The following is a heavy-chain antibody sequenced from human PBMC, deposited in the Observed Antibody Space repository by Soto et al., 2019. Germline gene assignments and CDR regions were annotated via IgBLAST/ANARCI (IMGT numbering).Heavy chain of an antibody. CDR2: ISSSGSTR. V-gene: IGHV3-11*01. CDR3: ARHGEDGQTQLRLNWFDP. D-gene: IGHD2-21*01. Sequence: VGSLRLSCAASGVMFSDYYMSWIRQAPGKGLEWVSYISSSGSTRYYSDFVKGRFIISRDNADNSLYLQLNSLEASDTAMYYCARHGEDGQTQLRLNWFDPWGQGTLVTVSS. J-gene: IGHJ5*02. CDR1: GVMFSDYY.